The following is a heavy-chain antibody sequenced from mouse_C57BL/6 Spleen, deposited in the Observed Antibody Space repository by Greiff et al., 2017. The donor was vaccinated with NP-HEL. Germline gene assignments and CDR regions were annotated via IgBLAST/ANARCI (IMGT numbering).Heavy chain of an antibody. CDR3: ARSYYYGSSWFAY. D-gene: IGHD1-1*01. CDR1: GYAFSSSW. J-gene: IGHJ3*01. V-gene: IGHV1-82*01. Sequence: VQLQESGPELVKPGASVKLSCKASGYAFSSSWMNWVKQRPGKGLEWIGRIYPGDGDTNYNGKFKGKATLTADKSSSTVYMQLSSLTSEDSAVYFCARSYYYGSSWFAYWGQGTLVTVSA. CDR2: IYPGDGDT.